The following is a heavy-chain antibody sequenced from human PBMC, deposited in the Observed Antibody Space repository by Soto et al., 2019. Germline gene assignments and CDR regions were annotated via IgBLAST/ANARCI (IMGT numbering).Heavy chain of an antibody. J-gene: IGHJ5*02. V-gene: IGHV1-69*06. CDR2: IIPIFGTT. CDR3: ARDRTESGYYTIWLDP. CDR1: GGTFGTDA. D-gene: IGHD3-22*01. Sequence: SLKVSCKASGGTFGTDAITWVRQAPGQRLEWVGRIIPIFGTTNYEQNSQARVTISEEKYTLTSYMELHSLTSDDTALYYCARDRTESGYYTIWLDPWGQGTKVAVPS.